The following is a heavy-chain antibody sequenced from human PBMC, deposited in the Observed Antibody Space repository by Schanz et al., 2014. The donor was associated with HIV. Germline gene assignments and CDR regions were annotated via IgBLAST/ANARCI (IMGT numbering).Heavy chain of an antibody. CDR2: TSSGSSYI. CDR3: ARDKGDNWAGYYYYYGMDV. V-gene: IGHV3-21*01. Sequence: EVQLVESGGSVVRPGGSLRLSCAASGFTFSSYSMNWVRQAPGKGLQWVSSTSSGSSYIHYADSVKGRFTISRDNAKNSLYLQMNSLRAEDTAVYYCARDKGDNWAGYYYYYGMDVWGQGTTVTVSS. J-gene: IGHJ6*02. CDR1: GFTFSSYS. D-gene: IGHD1-20*01.